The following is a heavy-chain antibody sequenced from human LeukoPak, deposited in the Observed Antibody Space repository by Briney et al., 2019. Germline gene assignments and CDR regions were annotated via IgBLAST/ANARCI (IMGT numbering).Heavy chain of an antibody. Sequence: ASVKVSCKASGYTFTSYGISWVRHAPGQGLEWMGWIIAYNGNTNYAQKLQGGVTMTTATSTSTASMELRSLRSDDTAVDYCARAARITILGLQGYWGQGTLVTVSS. CDR3: ARAARITILGLQGY. D-gene: IGHD3-3*01. CDR2: IIAYNGNT. J-gene: IGHJ4*02. CDR1: GYTFTSYG. V-gene: IGHV1-18*01.